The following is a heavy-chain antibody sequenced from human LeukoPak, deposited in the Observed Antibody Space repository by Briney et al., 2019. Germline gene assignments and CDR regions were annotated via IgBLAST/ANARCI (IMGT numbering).Heavy chain of an antibody. V-gene: IGHV3-23*01. Sequence: PGGSLSLSCAASGFRFSDFTMTWVRQAPGKGPEWVSAIGGRGGSTYYADSLGGRFTISRDNSKDMVYLQMNSLKVEDTATYYCGKEGGAWGQGTKVTVSS. CDR3: GKEGGA. CDR1: GFRFSDFT. CDR2: IGGRGGST. D-gene: IGHD3-16*01. J-gene: IGHJ5*02.